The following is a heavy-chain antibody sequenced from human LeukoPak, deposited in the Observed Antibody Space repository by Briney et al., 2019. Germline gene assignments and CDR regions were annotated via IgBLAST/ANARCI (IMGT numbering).Heavy chain of an antibody. CDR1: GFTFSNYA. Sequence: GASLRLSCAASGFTFSNYAMSWVRQAPGKGLVWVSRINSDGSSTSYADSVKGRFTISRDNAKNTLYLQMNSLRAEDTAVYYCARAGYSSGWYYFDYWGQGTLVTVSS. V-gene: IGHV3-74*01. CDR2: INSDGSST. CDR3: ARAGYSSGWYYFDY. J-gene: IGHJ4*02. D-gene: IGHD6-19*01.